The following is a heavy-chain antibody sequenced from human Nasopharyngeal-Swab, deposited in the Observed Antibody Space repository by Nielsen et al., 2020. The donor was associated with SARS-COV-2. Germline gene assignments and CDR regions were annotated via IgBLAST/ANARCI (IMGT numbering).Heavy chain of an antibody. V-gene: IGHV4-34*01. J-gene: IGHJ4*02. D-gene: IGHD6-19*01. Sequence: SETLSPTCAVYGGSFSGYYWSWIRQPPGKGLEWIGEINHSRNTNYNPSLKSRVTILVDTSKNQFSLKLTSVTAADTAVYYCAALREKYGSTLWGQGTLVTVSS. CDR3: AALREKYGSTL. CDR2: INHSRNT. CDR1: GGSFSGYY.